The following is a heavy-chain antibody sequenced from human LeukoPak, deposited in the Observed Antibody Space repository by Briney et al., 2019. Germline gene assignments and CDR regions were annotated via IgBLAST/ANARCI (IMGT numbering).Heavy chain of an antibody. J-gene: IGHJ4*02. CDR2: IYYSGST. D-gene: IGHD2-21*02. CDR3: ARQVTGAARYSDY. V-gene: IGHV4-39*01. CDR1: GGSISSSSYY. Sequence: LSETLSLTCTVSGGSISSSSYYWGWIRQPPGKGLEWIGSIYYSGSTYYNPSLKSRVTISVDTSKNQFSLKLSSVTAADTAVYYCARQVTGAARYSDYWGQGTLVTVSP.